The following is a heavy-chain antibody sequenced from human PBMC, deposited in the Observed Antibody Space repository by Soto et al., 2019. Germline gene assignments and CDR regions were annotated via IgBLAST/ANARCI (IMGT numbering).Heavy chain of an antibody. CDR2: IHHSGST. CDR3: ARSYYDSSGYLDAFDI. V-gene: IGHV4-59*01. Sequence: QVQLQESGPGLVKPSETLSLTCTVSGGSIGSYYWSWIRQPPGQGLEWIAYIHHSGSTNYSPSLKSLVTISGDTSKSQFSLRLTSVTAADTAVYYCARSYYDSSGYLDAFDIWGQGTMVTVSS. J-gene: IGHJ3*02. CDR1: GGSIGSYY. D-gene: IGHD3-22*01.